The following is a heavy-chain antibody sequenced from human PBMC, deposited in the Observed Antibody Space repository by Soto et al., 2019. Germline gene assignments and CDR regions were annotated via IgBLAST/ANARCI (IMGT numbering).Heavy chain of an antibody. D-gene: IGHD3-10*01. CDR3: ARGEWFGANDAFDI. CDR1: GGSISSYY. J-gene: IGHJ3*02. CDR2: IYYSGST. V-gene: IGHV4-59*01. Sequence: QVQLQESGPGLVKPSETLSLTCTVSGGSISSYYWSWIRQPPGKGLEWIGYIYYSGSTNYNPSLKSRVTISVDTSKHQFYLKLSSVTAADTAVYYCARGEWFGANDAFDIWGQGTMVTVSS.